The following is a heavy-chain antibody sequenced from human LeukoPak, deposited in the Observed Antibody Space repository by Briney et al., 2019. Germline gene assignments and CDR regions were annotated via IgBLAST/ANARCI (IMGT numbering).Heavy chain of an antibody. Sequence: QPGGSLRLSCAASGFTVSSNYMSWVRQAPGKGLERVSVIYSGGSTYYADSVKGRFTISRDNSKNTLYLQMNSLRAEDTAVYYCARVQVGATLDYWGQGTLVTVSS. CDR1: GFTVSSNY. D-gene: IGHD1-26*01. J-gene: IGHJ4*02. V-gene: IGHV3-53*01. CDR2: IYSGGST. CDR3: ARVQVGATLDY.